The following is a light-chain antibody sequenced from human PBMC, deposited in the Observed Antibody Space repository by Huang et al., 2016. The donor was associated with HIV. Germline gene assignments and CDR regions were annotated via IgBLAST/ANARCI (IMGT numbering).Light chain of an antibody. CDR3: QESYSLLWT. Sequence: DIQMTQSPSSLSASVGDRVTITCRASQSISRYLSWYQQKPGKAPKLLSFAASSLQSGVPSRFSGSGSGTNFTLTITTLQPEDVATYYCQESYSLLWTFGQGTKVEIK. V-gene: IGKV1-39*01. CDR2: AAS. J-gene: IGKJ1*01. CDR1: QSISRY.